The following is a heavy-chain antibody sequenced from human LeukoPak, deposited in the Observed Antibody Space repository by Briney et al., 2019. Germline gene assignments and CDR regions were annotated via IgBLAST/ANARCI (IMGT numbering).Heavy chain of an antibody. V-gene: IGHV3-23*01. CDR3: ARGMATIDGYYYYMDV. CDR2: ISGSGGST. J-gene: IGHJ6*03. Sequence: GGSLRLSCAASGFTFSSYDMSWVRQAPGKGPEWVSTISGSGGSTYYADSVKGRFTISRDNAKNSLYLQMNSLRAEDTAVYYCARGMATIDGYYYYMDVWGKGTTVTVSS. CDR1: GFTFSSYD. D-gene: IGHD5-24*01.